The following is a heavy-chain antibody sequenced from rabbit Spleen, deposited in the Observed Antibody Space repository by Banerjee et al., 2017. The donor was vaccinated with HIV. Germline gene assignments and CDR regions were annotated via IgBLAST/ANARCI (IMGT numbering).Heavy chain of an antibody. Sequence: QSLEESGGGLVKPGASLTLTCKASGFSFSSGYDMCWVRQAPGKGLEWIACSYNGDGRSYASWAKGRFTITRSTSLNTVTLQMTSLTAADTATYFCARGHINSCLTRLDLWGPGTLVTVS. V-gene: IGHV1S40*01. CDR3: ARGHINSCLTRLDL. CDR2: SYNGDGR. D-gene: IGHD1-1*01. J-gene: IGHJ3*01. CDR1: GFSFSSGYD.